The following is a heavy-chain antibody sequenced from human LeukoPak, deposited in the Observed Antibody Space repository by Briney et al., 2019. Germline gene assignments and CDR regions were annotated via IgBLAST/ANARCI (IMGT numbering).Heavy chain of an antibody. J-gene: IGHJ6*03. CDR2: IYHSGST. V-gene: IGHV4-38-2*02. CDR3: ARGGYSSSWYRYYYYYMDV. CDR1: GYSISSGYY. Sequence: SETLSLTCSVSGYSISSGYYWGWIRQPPGKGLEWIGSIYHSGSTYYNPSLKSRVTISVDTSKNQFSLKLSSVTAADTAVYYCARGGYSSSWYRYYYYYMDVWGKGTTVTVSS. D-gene: IGHD6-13*01.